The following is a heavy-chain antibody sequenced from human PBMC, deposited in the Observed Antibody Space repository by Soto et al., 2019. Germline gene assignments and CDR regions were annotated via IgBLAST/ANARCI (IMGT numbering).Heavy chain of an antibody. CDR3: ARDSSGRHDY. D-gene: IGHD3-22*01. CDR1: GGSLRSGSYS. Sequence: QVQLQESGPGLLKTSETLSLTCTVSGGSLRSGSYSWSWRRQPPGKGLEWIGYIYNGGATTYNASLKSRVTISVDTSKNQFFLKVNSVTAADTAVYFCARDSSGRHDYWGQGTPVTVSS. J-gene: IGHJ4*02. V-gene: IGHV4-61*01. CDR2: IYNGGAT.